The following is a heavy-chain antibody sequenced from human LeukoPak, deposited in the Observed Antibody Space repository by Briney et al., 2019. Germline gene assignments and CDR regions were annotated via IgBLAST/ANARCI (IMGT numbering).Heavy chain of an antibody. D-gene: IGHD1-14*01. CDR3: ARSGIWYFDF. CDR1: GFTFSSNA. J-gene: IGHJ4*02. Sequence: GGSLRLSCAASGFTFSSNAMSWVRQAPGKGLEWVSLISGSAGSTYYADSVKGRFTISRDNSNNTLYLQMNSLRAEDTAIYYCARSGIWYFDFWGQGTLVTVSS. CDR2: ISGSAGST. V-gene: IGHV3-23*01.